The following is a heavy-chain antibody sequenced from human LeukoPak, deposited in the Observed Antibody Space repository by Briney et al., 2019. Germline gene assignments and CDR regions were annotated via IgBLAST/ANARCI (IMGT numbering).Heavy chain of an antibody. CDR3: AKDPETEREDIVIVPAALTGDDAFDI. V-gene: IGHV3-23*01. D-gene: IGHD2-2*01. J-gene: IGHJ3*02. Sequence: GGSQRLSCAGSGFTFSRYAMSWVRQAPGKGLEWVSAISGSGGSTYYADSVKGRFTISRDNSKNTLYLQMNSLRAEDTAVYYCAKDPETEREDIVIVPAALTGDDAFDIWGQGTMVTVSS. CDR1: GFTFSRYA. CDR2: ISGSGGST.